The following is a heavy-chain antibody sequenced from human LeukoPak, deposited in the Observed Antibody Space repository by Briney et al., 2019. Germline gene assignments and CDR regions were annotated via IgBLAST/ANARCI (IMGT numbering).Heavy chain of an antibody. Sequence: PGGSLRLSCAASGFTFSSYEMNWVRQAPGKGLEWVSYISSSGDTIYSADSVKGRFSTSRDNAKNLVHLQMIGLRAEDTALYYCARCRYTSGWLDAFYIWGQGTMVTVSS. V-gene: IGHV3-48*03. CDR2: ISSSGDTI. CDR3: ARCRYTSGWLDAFYI. CDR1: GFTFSSYE. D-gene: IGHD6-19*01. J-gene: IGHJ3*02.